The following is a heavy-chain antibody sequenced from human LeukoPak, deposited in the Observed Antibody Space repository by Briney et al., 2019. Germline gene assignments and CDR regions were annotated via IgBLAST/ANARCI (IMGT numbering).Heavy chain of an antibody. J-gene: IGHJ3*01. V-gene: IGHV3-53*01. CDR3: ARAHDPQS. D-gene: IGHD3-3*01. Sequence: GGSLRLSCAASGFTVSSNYMSWVRQAPGKGLEWVSVIYSGGSTYYADSVKGRFTISRDNYKNKLYLQMNSLRAEDTAVYYCARAHDPQSWGQGTMLTVSS. CDR1: GFTVSSNY. CDR2: IYSGGST.